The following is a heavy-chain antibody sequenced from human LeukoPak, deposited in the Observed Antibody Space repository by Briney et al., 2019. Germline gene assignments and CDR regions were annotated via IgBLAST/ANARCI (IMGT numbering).Heavy chain of an antibody. CDR3: ARDPNGDYIGTFDM. J-gene: IGHJ3*02. Sequence: GGSLKLSCAASGFTFSSYGMHWVRQAPGKGLEWVAFIRYDGSNKYYADSVKGRFTISRDNSKNTLYLQMNSLRVEDTAVYFCARDPNGDYIGTFDMWGRGTMVSVSS. CDR2: IRYDGSNK. D-gene: IGHD4-17*01. CDR1: GFTFSSYG. V-gene: IGHV3-30*02.